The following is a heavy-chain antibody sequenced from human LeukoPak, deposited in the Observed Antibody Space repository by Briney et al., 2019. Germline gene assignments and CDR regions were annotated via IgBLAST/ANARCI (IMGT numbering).Heavy chain of an antibody. J-gene: IGHJ4*02. CDR2: INHSGST. CDR1: GGSFSGYY. V-gene: IGHV4-34*01. Sequence: SETLSLTCAVYGGSFSGYYWSWIRQPPGKGLEWIGEINHSGSTNYNPSLKSRVTISVDTSKNQFSLKLSSVTAAETAVYYCARGSIAAADSFDYWGQGTLVTVSS. D-gene: IGHD6-13*01. CDR3: ARGSIAAADSFDY.